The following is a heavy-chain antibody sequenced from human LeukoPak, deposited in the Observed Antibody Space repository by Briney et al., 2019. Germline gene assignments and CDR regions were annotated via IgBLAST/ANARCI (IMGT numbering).Heavy chain of an antibody. CDR3: ARGGGDRSHDY. CDR2: IYYSGST. V-gene: IGHV4-31*03. D-gene: IGHD4-17*01. CDR1: GGSISSGGYY. J-gene: IGHJ4*02. Sequence: SETLSLTCTVSGGSISSGGYYWSWIRQHPGKGLEWIGYIYYSGSTYYNPSLKSRVTISVDTSKNQFPLKLSSVTAADTAVYYCARGGGDRSHDYWGQGTLVTVSS.